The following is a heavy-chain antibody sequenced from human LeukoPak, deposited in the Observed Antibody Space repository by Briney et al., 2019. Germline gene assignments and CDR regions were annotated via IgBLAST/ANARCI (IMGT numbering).Heavy chain of an antibody. V-gene: IGHV1-46*01. Sequence: ASVKVSCKASGYTFTNYYIHWVRQAPGQGLEWMGMINPSGGITTYAQKFQGRVTMTRDMSTSTDYMELSSLRSEDTAIYYCARDNSVGDNAWWFDPWGQGTLVTVSS. J-gene: IGHJ5*02. CDR2: INPSGGIT. CDR1: GYTFTNYY. CDR3: ARDNSVGDNAWWFDP. D-gene: IGHD1-26*01.